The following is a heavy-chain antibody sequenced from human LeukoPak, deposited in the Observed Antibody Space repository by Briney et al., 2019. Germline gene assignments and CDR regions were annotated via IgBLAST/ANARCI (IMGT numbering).Heavy chain of an antibody. CDR3: AKELGMIVVEGPIGY. Sequence: GGPLRLSCAASGFTFSSYAMSWVRQAPGKGRGWVSAISGSGGSTYYADSVKGRFTISRDNSKNTLYLQMNSLRAEETAVYDCAKELGMIVVEGPIGYWGQGTLVTVSS. V-gene: IGHV3-23*01. CDR1: GFTFSSYA. D-gene: IGHD3-22*01. CDR2: ISGSGGST. J-gene: IGHJ4*02.